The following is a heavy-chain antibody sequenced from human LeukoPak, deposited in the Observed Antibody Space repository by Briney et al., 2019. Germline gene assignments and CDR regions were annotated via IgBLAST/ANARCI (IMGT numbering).Heavy chain of an antibody. D-gene: IGHD6-6*01. V-gene: IGHV1-2*02. J-gene: IGHJ5*02. CDR3: ARDHISISIAASDWFDP. CDR1: GYTFTGYY. Sequence: GASVKVSCKASGYTFTGYYMHWVRQAPGQGLEWMGWINPNSGGTNYAQKFQGRVTMTRDTSISTAYMELSRLRSDDTAVYYCARDHISISIAASDWFDPWGQGTLVTVPS. CDR2: INPNSGGT.